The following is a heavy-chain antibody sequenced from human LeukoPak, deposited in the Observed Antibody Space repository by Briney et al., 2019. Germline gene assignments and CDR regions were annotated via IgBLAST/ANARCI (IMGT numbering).Heavy chain of an antibody. CDR3: ARLDGSGWYTTYYYYGMDV. V-gene: IGHV4-39*01. J-gene: IGHJ6*02. D-gene: IGHD6-19*01. CDR2: IYYSGST. Sequence: SETLSLTCTVSGGSISSSSHYWGWIRQPPGKGLEWIGSIYYSGSTYYNPSLKSRVTISVDTSKNQFSLKLSSVTAADTAVYYCARLDGSGWYTTYYYYGMDVWGQGTTVTVSS. CDR1: GGSISSSSHY.